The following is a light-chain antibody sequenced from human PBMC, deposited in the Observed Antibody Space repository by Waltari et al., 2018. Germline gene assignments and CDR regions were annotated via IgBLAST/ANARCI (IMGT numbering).Light chain of an antibody. CDR1: SNDVGGYNS. CDR3: SSQSSNNVVL. J-gene: IGLJ2*01. V-gene: IGLV2-14*01. CDR2: AVS. Sequence: QSALTQPASVSGSPGQSVTIFCTGTSNDVGGYNSVSWYQEHPGQAHRVIIYAVSDRPSGVSDRFSGSKSGNTASLTISGLQAEDEADYYCSSQSSNNVVLFGGGTKLTVL.